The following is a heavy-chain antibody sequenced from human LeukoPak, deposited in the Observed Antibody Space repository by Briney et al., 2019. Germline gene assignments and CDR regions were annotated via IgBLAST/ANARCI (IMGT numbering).Heavy chain of an antibody. CDR3: ARDLFYYYYYGMDV. J-gene: IGHJ6*02. CDR1: GFTFSSYA. Sequence: GGSLRLSCAASGFTFSSYAMHWVRQAPGKGLEWVAVISYDESNKYYADSVKGRFTISRDNSKNTLYLQMNSLRAEDTAVYYCARDLFYYYYYGMDVWGQGTTLTVSS. V-gene: IGHV3-30*04. CDR2: ISYDESNK. D-gene: IGHD2/OR15-2a*01.